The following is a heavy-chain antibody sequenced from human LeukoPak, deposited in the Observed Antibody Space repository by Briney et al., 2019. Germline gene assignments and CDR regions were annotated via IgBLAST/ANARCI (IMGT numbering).Heavy chain of an antibody. CDR3: ARGDPGAY. D-gene: IGHD2-21*02. J-gene: IGHJ4*02. Sequence: GKGLEWVSVIYSGGKTFYADSVKGRFTISRDNSKNTLYLQMNSLRAEDTAVYYCARGDPGAYWGQGTLVTVSS. V-gene: IGHV3-53*01. CDR2: IYSGGKT.